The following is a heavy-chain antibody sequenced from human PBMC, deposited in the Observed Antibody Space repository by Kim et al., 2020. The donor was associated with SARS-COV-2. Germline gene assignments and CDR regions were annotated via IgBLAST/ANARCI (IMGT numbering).Heavy chain of an antibody. Sequence: GGSLRLSCTTSGFTFTGYAMSWVRLAPGKGMEWVSSIDGSDGTTYYVDPAKGRFTTSRVNSNNTLYFRMHSLSAADTAAYYCMKGGWGWIWDQWGQGT. V-gene: IGHV3-23*01. CDR2: IDGSDGTT. CDR1: GFTFTGYA. D-gene: IGHD2-2*03. CDR3: MKGGWGWIWDQ. J-gene: IGHJ4*02.